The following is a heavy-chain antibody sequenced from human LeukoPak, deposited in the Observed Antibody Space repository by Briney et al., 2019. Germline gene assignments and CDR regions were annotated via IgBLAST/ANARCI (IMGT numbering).Heavy chain of an antibody. CDR2: ISGSGGST. V-gene: IGHV3-23*01. CDR1: GFTLSSYA. J-gene: IGHJ1*01. D-gene: IGHD2-2*01. Sequence: LTGGSLRLSCAASGFTLSSYAMSWVRQAPGKGLEWVSAISGSGGSTYYADSVKGRFTISRDNSKNTLYLQMNSLRAEDTAVYYCATSRIVPAAHEGYFQHWGQGTLVTVSS. CDR3: ATSRIVPAAHEGYFQH.